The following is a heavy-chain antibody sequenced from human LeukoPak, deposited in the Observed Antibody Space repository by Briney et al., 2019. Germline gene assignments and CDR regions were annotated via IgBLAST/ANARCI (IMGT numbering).Heavy chain of an antibody. V-gene: IGHV3-23*01. CDR2: ISGSGDST. CDR1: GLTFSNFG. CDR3: AREYMDV. Sequence: GGSLRLSCVPSGLTFSNFGMSWVRQAPGKGLEWVSAISGSGDSTYYADSVKGRFTISRDNSKNTLYLQMNSLRDEDTAVYYCAREYMDVWGKGTTVTISS. J-gene: IGHJ6*03.